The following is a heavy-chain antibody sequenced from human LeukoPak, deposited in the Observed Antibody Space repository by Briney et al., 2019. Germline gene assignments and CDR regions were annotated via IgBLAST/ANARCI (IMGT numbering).Heavy chain of an antibody. D-gene: IGHD1-26*01. CDR1: GFTFSSYS. CDR3: AQLGTSGSYVGY. CDR2: ISSSSSYI. V-gene: IGHV3-21*01. J-gene: IGHJ4*02. Sequence: SGGSLRLSCAASGFTFSSYSMNWVRQAPGKGLEWVSSISSSSSYIYYADSVKGRFTISRDNAKNSLYLQMNSLRAEDTAVYYCAQLGTSGSYVGYWGQGTLVTVSS.